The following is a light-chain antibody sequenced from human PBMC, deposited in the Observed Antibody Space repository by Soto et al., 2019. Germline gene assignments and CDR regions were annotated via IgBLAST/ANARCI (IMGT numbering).Light chain of an antibody. CDR1: QSVTTS. CDR2: GAS. CDR3: QQYGSSPL. J-gene: IGKJ4*01. Sequence: EIVLTQSPDTLSFSPGERSSLSCRASQSVTTSLAWYQQKTGQPPRLLISGASRRATGIPDRFSGSGSGTDFTLTISRLEPEDFAVYYCQQYGSSPLFGGGTKVDI. V-gene: IGKV3-20*01.